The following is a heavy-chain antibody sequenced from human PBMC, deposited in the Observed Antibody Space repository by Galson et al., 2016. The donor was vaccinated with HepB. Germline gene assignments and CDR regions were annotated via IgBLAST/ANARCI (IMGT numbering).Heavy chain of an antibody. D-gene: IGHD2-15*01. CDR3: ARRSGVAATDYHYYYMDV. CDR1: GYSFTNYW. CDR2: IDPSDSYT. Sequence: QSGAEVKKPGESLRISCKGSGYSFTNYWITWVRQMPGKGLEWMGTIDPSDSYTNYSPSFQGHVTISADKSISTAYLQWSSLKASDTAMYYCARRSGVAATDYHYYYMDVRGKGTTVTVSS. J-gene: IGHJ6*03. V-gene: IGHV5-10-1*01.